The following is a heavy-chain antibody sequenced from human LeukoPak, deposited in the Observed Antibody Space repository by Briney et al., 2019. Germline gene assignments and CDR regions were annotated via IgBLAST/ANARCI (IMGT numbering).Heavy chain of an antibody. CDR2: ISYDGSNK. Sequence: GGSLGLSCAASGFTFSSYAMHWVRQAPGKGLEWVAVISYDGSNKYYADSVKGRFTISRDNSKNTLYLQMNSLRAEDTAVYYCAKEGEELLWFGELRDWGQGTLVTVSS. CDR1: GFTFSSYA. CDR3: AKEGEELLWFGELRD. J-gene: IGHJ4*02. V-gene: IGHV3-30*04. D-gene: IGHD3-10*01.